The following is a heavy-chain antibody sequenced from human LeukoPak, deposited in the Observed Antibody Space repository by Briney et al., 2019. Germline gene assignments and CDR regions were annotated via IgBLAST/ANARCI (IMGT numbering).Heavy chain of an antibody. CDR1: GFTFSSYS. CDR2: ISSSSSYI. V-gene: IGHV3-21*01. Sequence: GGCLRLSCAASGFTFSSYSMNWVRQAPGKGLEWVSSISSSSSYIYYADSVKGRFTISRDNAKNSLYLQMDSLRAEDTAVYYCAREGYGDYLFDYWGQGTLVTVSS. CDR3: AREGYGDYLFDY. D-gene: IGHD4-17*01. J-gene: IGHJ4*02.